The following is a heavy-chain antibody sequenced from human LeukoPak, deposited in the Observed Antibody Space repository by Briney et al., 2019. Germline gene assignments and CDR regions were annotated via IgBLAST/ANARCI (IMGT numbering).Heavy chain of an antibody. CDR1: GFTFDDYV. Sequence: GRSLRLSCAASGFTFDDYVMHWVRQAPGKGLEWVSGISWNSGSIGYADSVKGRFTISRDNAKNSLYLQMNSLRAEDTALYYCAKGGDYSSSWLDYWGQGTLVTVSS. V-gene: IGHV3-9*01. CDR2: ISWNSGSI. CDR3: AKGGDYSSSWLDY. J-gene: IGHJ4*02. D-gene: IGHD6-13*01.